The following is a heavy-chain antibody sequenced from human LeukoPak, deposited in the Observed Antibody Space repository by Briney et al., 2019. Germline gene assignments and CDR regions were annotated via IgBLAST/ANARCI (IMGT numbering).Heavy chain of an antibody. J-gene: IGHJ6*02. V-gene: IGHV3-48*04. CDR1: GFTFNSYS. Sequence: PGGSLRLSCTASGFTFNSYSMNWVRQAPGKGLEWVSYISSSSSTIYYADSVKGRFTISRDNAKNSLYLQMNSLRAEDTAVYYCARGRERWLMDVWGQGTTVTVSS. CDR3: ARGRERWLMDV. CDR2: ISSSSSTI. D-gene: IGHD1-1*01.